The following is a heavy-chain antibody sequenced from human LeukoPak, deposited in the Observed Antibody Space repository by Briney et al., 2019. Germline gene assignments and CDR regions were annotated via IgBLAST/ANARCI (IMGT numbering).Heavy chain of an antibody. V-gene: IGHV3-30*02. CDR3: ARAPPLDGWYHRYFDL. D-gene: IGHD6-19*01. CDR2: IRYDGSNK. CDR1: GFTFSSYG. J-gene: IGHJ2*01. Sequence: GGSLRLSCAASGFTFSSYGMHWVRQAPGKGLEWVAFIRYDGSNKYYADSVKGRFTISRDNSKNTLYLQMNSLRAEDTAVYYCARAPPLDGWYHRYFDLWGRGTLVTVSS.